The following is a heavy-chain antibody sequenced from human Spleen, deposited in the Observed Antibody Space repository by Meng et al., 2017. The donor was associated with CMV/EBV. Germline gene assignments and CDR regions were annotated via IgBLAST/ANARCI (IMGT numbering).Heavy chain of an antibody. CDR3: GRVVDGNLDY. D-gene: IGHD1-14*01. Sequence: GESLKISCAASGFSFSDYYMDWVRQAPGKGLEWVGRTRNEANDYTTEYAPSVEGRFTVSRDDSMNSLYLQMNSLKSEDTAVYYCGRVVDGNLDYWGQGTLVTVSS. CDR1: GFSFSDYY. CDR2: TRNEANDYTT. J-gene: IGHJ4*02. V-gene: IGHV3-72*01.